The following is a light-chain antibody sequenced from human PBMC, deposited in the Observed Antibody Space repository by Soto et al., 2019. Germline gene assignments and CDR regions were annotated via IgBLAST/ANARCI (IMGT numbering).Light chain of an antibody. V-gene: IGLV1-44*01. Sequence: QSGLTQPPSASCTPGQRVTIACSGSSSNIGSNTVNWYQQLPGTAPKLLIYSNNQRPSGVPDRFSGSKSGTSASLAISGLQSEDEADYYCAAWDDSLNGYVFGNGAKVTVL. CDR2: SNN. J-gene: IGLJ1*01. CDR3: AAWDDSLNGYV. CDR1: SSNIGSNT.